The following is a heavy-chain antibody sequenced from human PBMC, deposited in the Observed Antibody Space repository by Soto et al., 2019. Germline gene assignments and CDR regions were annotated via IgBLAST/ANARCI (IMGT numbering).Heavy chain of an antibody. J-gene: IGHJ5*02. CDR2: ISAYNGNT. CDR3: ARDGGLTTTFKNGFDP. Sequence: ASVKVSCKASGYTFTSYGSSWVRQAPGQGLEWMGWISAYNGNTNYAQKLQGRVTMTTDTCTSTAYMELRSLRSDDTAVYYCARDGGLTTTFKNGFDPWGQGALVTVSS. CDR1: GYTFTSYG. V-gene: IGHV1-18*01. D-gene: IGHD4-17*01.